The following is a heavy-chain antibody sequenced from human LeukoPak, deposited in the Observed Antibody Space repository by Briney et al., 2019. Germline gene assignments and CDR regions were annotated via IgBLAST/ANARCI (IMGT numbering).Heavy chain of an antibody. CDR1: GGSISSSSYY. Sequence: SSETLSLTCTVSGGSISSSSYYWGWIRQPPGKGLEWIGSIYYSGSTYYNPSLKSRVTKSVDTSKNQFSLKLSSVTAADTAVYYCARHRAVSVVGNFYFDYWGRGTLVTVSS. D-gene: IGHD1-26*01. CDR3: ARHRAVSVVGNFYFDY. J-gene: IGHJ4*02. CDR2: IYYSGST. V-gene: IGHV4-39*01.